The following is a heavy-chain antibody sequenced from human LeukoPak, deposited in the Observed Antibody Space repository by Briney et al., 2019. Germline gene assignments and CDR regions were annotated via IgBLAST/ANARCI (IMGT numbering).Heavy chain of an antibody. V-gene: IGHV3-30*18. CDR2: ISYDGSNK. J-gene: IGHJ5*02. Sequence: GGSLRLSCAASGFTFSSYGMHWVRQAPGKGLEWVAVISYDGSNKYYADPVKGRFTISRDNSKNTLYLQMNSLRAEDTAVYYCAKEEHDSSGYYLWGQGTLVTVSS. CDR3: AKEEHDSSGYYL. D-gene: IGHD3-22*01. CDR1: GFTFSSYG.